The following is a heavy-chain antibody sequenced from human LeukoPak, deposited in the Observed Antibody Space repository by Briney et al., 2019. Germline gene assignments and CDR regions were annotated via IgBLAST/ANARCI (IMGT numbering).Heavy chain of an antibody. CDR1: GGSISSSSYY. J-gene: IGHJ4*02. Sequence: SETLSLTCTVSGGSISSSSYYWGWIRQPPGKGLEWIGSIYYSGSTYYNPSLKSRVTISVDTSKNQFSLKLSSVTAADTAVYYCARLTYYYGSGSYYPLYYFDYWGLGTLVTVSS. D-gene: IGHD3-10*01. V-gene: IGHV4-39*01. CDR2: IYYSGST. CDR3: ARLTYYYGSGSYYPLYYFDY.